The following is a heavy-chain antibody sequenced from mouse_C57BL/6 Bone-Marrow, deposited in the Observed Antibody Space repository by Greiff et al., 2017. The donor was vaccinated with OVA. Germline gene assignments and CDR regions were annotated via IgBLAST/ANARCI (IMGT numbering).Heavy chain of an antibody. CDR2: IHPSDSDT. D-gene: IGHD2-5*01. Sequence: VQLQQPGAELVKPGASVKVSCKASGYTFTSYWMHWVKQRPGQGLEWIGRIHPSDSDTNYNQKFKGKASLTVDKSSSTAYMQLSSLTAEDSAVYYCAYSKRFAYWGQGTLVTVSA. J-gene: IGHJ3*01. CDR3: AYSKRFAY. CDR1: GYTFTSYW. V-gene: IGHV1-74*01.